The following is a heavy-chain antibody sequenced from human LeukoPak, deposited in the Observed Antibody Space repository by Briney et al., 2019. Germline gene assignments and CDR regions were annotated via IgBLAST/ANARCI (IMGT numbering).Heavy chain of an antibody. CDR3: ARASIKRLQQLAKGINFDY. CDR2: INSDGSST. Sequence: GGSLRLSCAASGFTFSSYWMHWVRQAPGKGLVWVSRINSDGSSTSYADSVKGRFTISRDNAKNTLYLQVNGLRAEDTAVYYCARASIKRLQQLAKGINFDYWGQGTLATVSS. CDR1: GFTFSSYW. V-gene: IGHV3-74*01. D-gene: IGHD6-13*01. J-gene: IGHJ4*02.